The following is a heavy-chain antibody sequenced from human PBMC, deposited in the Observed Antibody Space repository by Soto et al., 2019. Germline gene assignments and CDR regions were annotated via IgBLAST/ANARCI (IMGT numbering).Heavy chain of an antibody. Sequence: QVQLVESGGGVVQPGRSLRLSCAASGFTFSTYGLHWVRQAPGKGLEWVAVIWYDGNNKYYADSVKGRFTISRDNSKNTLYLQMNRLRAEDTAVYYCARVYGDYVGHDAFDIWGQGTMVTVSS. CDR3: ARVYGDYVGHDAFDI. CDR2: IWYDGNNK. V-gene: IGHV3-33*01. CDR1: GFTFSTYG. D-gene: IGHD4-17*01. J-gene: IGHJ3*02.